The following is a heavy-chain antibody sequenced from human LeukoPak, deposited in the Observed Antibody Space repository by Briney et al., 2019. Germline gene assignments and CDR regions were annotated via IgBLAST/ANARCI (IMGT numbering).Heavy chain of an antibody. CDR3: SRGPILLWLHNGMDV. CDR2: IRSKAYGGTT. CDR1: GFIFGDHA. J-gene: IGHJ6*02. V-gene: IGHV3-49*04. D-gene: IGHD3-10*01. Sequence: GGSLRLSCTASGFIFGDHAMSWVRQAPGKGLECVGFIRSKAYGGTTGYAASVKGRFTISRDDSKGIAYLQMNSLKTEDTAVYYCSRGPILLWLHNGMDVWGQGTTVTVSS.